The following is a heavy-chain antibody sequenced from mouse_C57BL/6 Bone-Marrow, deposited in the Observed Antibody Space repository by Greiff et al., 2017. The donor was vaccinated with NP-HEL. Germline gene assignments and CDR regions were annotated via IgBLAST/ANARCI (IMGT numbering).Heavy chain of an antibody. D-gene: IGHD1-1*01. Sequence: EVKLMESGPGLVKPSQSLSLTCSVTGYSITSGYYWNWIRQFPGNKLEWMGYISYDGSNNYNPSLKNRISITRDTSKNQFFLKLNSVTTEDTATYYCARSTVVATGYWGQGTTLTVSS. CDR3: ARSTVVATGY. V-gene: IGHV3-6*01. J-gene: IGHJ2*01. CDR1: GYSITSGYY. CDR2: ISYDGSN.